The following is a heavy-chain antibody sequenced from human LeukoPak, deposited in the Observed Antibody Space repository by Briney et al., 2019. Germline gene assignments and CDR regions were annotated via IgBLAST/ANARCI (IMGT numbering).Heavy chain of an antibody. CDR3: AKIVDSSGEGDYFDY. V-gene: IGHV3-23*01. CDR1: GFTFSSYA. J-gene: IGHJ4*02. D-gene: IGHD6-19*01. CDR2: ISGSGGST. Sequence: PGGSLRLSCAASGFTFSSYAMSWVRQAPGKGLEWVSAISGSGGSTYYADSVKGRFTISRDNSKNTLYLQMNRLTGDDTVIYYCAKIVDSSGEGDYFDYWGQGTLVTVSS.